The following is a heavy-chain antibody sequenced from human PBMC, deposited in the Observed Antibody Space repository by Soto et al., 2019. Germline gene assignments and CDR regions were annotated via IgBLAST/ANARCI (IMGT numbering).Heavy chain of an antibody. CDR3: ARPGYSSGWLFDY. Sequence: ASVKVSCKASGYTFTGYYMHWARQAPRQGLEWMGWINPNSGGTNYAQKFQGRVTMTRDTSISTAYMELSRLRSDDTAVYYCARPGYSSGWLFDYWGQGTLVTVSS. CDR1: GYTFTGYY. J-gene: IGHJ4*02. D-gene: IGHD6-19*01. V-gene: IGHV1-2*02. CDR2: INPNSGGT.